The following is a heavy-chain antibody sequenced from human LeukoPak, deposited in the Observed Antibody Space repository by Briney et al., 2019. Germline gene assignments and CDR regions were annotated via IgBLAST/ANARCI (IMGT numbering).Heavy chain of an antibody. V-gene: IGHV1-69*04. CDR2: IIPIINIA. J-gene: IGHJ4*02. Sequence: ASVKVSCKASGDTLSSFTISWLRQAPGQGLEWMGRIIPIINIATYAQKFQGRVTITADKSTSTVLLEVISLRSEDTAVYYCARDERRDFDFWGQGTLVTVSS. CDR3: ARDERRDFDF. CDR1: GDTLSSFT.